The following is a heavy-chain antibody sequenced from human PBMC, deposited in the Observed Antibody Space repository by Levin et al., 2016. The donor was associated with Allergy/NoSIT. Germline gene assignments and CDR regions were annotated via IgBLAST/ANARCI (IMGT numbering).Heavy chain of an antibody. D-gene: IGHD1-14*01. CDR2: IWYDGNNK. Sequence: WIRQPPGKGLEWVAVIWYDGNNKFYADSVKGRFTISRDNSKNTLYLQMDSLRAEDTAVYYCATNKLNRTSGYHHYGMDVWGQGITVTVSS. J-gene: IGHJ6*02. CDR3: ATNKLNRTSGYHHYGMDV. V-gene: IGHV3-33*01.